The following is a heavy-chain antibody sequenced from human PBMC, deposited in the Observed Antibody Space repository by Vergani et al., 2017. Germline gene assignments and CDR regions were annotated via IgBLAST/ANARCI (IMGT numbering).Heavy chain of an antibody. J-gene: IGHJ4*02. CDR1: GFSLSTSGVG. V-gene: IGHV2-5*02. Sequence: QITLKESGPTLVKLTQTLTLTCTFSGFSLSTSGVGVGWIRQPPGKALEWLALIYWDDDKRYSPSLKSRLTITKDTSKNQVVLTMTNMDPVDTATYYCAHSDYDMLAGYHYFDYWGQGTLVTVSS. CDR3: AHSDYDMLAGYHYFDY. D-gene: IGHD3-9*01. CDR2: IYWDDDK.